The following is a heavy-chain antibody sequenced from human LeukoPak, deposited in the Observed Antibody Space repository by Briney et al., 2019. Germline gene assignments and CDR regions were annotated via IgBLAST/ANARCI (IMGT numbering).Heavy chain of an antibody. D-gene: IGHD3-10*01. V-gene: IGHV3-9*03. CDR1: GFTFDDYA. J-gene: IGHJ3*02. Sequence: GRSLRLSCAASGFTFDDYAMHWVRQAPGKGLEWVSGISWNRGSIGYADSVKGRFTISRDNAKNSLYLQMNSLRAEDMALYYCAKGPYYYGSGTIGAFDIWGQGTMVTVSS. CDR2: ISWNRGSI. CDR3: AKGPYYYGSGTIGAFDI.